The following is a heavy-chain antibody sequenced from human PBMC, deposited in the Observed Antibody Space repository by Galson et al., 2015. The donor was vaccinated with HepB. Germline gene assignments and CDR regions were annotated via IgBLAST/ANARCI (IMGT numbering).Heavy chain of an antibody. CDR1: GGSFSGYY. J-gene: IGHJ4*02. V-gene: IGHV4-34*01. CDR2: INHSGST. CDR3: ARHGVRTPFYCSGGSCYVY. Sequence: SETLSLTCAVYGGSFSGYYWSWIRQPPGKGLEWIGEINHSGSTNYNPSLKSRVTISVDTSKNQFSLKLSSVTAADTAVYYCARHGVRTPFYCSGGSCYVYWGQGTLVTVSS. D-gene: IGHD2-15*01.